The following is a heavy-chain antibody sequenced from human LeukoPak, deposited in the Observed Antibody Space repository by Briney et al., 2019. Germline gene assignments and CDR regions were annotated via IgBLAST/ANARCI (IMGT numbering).Heavy chain of an antibody. V-gene: IGHV1-46*01. CDR3: ASLNSRNDAFDI. CDR2: INPSDGGT. Sequence: ASVKVSCKASGYTFTNYYLHWVRQAPGHGLEWMAIINPSDGGTYYEQKLQGRVTVTRDTSTSTAYMELSSLRSEDTAVYYCASLNSRNDAFDIWGQGTMVTVSS. CDR1: GYTFTNYY. D-gene: IGHD2/OR15-2a*01. J-gene: IGHJ3*02.